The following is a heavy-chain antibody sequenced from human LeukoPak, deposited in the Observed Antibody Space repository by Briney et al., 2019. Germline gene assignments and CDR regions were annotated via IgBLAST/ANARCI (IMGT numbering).Heavy chain of an antibody. CDR1: GGTFSSYA. CDR3: ARGRDYDFWSGSSTYYMDV. J-gene: IGHJ6*03. D-gene: IGHD3-3*01. CDR2: FIPIFGTA. V-gene: IGHV1-69*13. Sequence: ASVKVSCKASGGTFSSYAISWVRQAPGQGLEWMGGFIPIFGTANYAQKFQGRVTITADESTSTAYMELSSLRSEDTAVYYCARGRDYDFWSGSSTYYMDVWGKGTTVTVSS.